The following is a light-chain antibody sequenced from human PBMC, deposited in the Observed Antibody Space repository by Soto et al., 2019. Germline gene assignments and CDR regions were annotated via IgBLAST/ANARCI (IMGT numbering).Light chain of an antibody. CDR3: CSFAGSGTGV. J-gene: IGLJ1*01. CDR2: EVN. V-gene: IGLV2-23*02. Sequence: QSALTQPASVSGSPGQSIAISCSGASSDIGSYNFVSWYQQHPGKAPKLMISEVNKRPSGISNRFSGSKSGNTASLTISGLQAEEEADYYCCSFAGSGTGVFGTGTKVTVL. CDR1: SSDIGSYNF.